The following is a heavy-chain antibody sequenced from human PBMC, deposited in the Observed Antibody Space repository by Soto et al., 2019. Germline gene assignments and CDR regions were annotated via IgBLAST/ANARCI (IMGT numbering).Heavy chain of an antibody. V-gene: IGHV3-7*04. J-gene: IGHJ4*02. CDR2: IKQDGSEK. Sequence: PGGSMRLSCAAAGFPFSSYWMSWVRQAPGKGLEWVANIKQDGSEKYYVDSVKGRFTISRDNAKNSLYLQMNSLRAEDTAVYYCARGTVHFDYWGQGTLVTVSS. D-gene: IGHD4-17*01. CDR1: GFPFSSYW. CDR3: ARGTVHFDY.